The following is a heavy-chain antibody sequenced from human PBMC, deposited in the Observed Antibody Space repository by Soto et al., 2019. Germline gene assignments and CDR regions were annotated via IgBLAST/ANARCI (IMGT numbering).Heavy chain of an antibody. D-gene: IGHD1-26*01. J-gene: IGHJ4*02. CDR2: ISGSGGST. CDR3: ARRGSGSYYDY. CDR1: GFTFSSYA. V-gene: IGHV3-23*01. Sequence: EVQLLESGGGLVQPGGSLRLSCAASGFTFSSYAMRWVRQAPGKGLEWVSAISGSGGSTYYADSVKGRFTISRDNSKNTLYLQMNRLRAEDTAVYYCARRGSGSYYDYWRQGTLVTVSS.